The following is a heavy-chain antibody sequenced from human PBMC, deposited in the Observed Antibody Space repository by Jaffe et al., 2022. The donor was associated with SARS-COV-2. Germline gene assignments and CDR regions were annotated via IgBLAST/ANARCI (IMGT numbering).Heavy chain of an antibody. J-gene: IGHJ4*02. CDR2: IKQDGSEK. CDR3: AKMESSWYGYYFDY. Sequence: EVQLVESGGGLVQPGGSLRLSCAASGFTFSSYWMSWVRQAPGKGLEWVANIKQDGSEKYYVDSVKGRFTISRDNAKNSLYLQMNSLRAEDTAVYYCAKMESSWYGYYFDYWGQGTLVTVSS. CDR1: GFTFSSYW. V-gene: IGHV3-7*01. D-gene: IGHD6-13*01.